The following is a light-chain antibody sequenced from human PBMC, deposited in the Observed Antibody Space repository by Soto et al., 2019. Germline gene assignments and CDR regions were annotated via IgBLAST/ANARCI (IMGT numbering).Light chain of an antibody. CDR2: GIS. V-gene: IGKV3-20*01. J-gene: IGKJ2*01. Sequence: EIVLTQSPGTLSLSPGERATLSCRASQTVNNNFFAWYQQKPGQAPRLLMYGISTRATGIPDRFSGSGPGTDFTLTISRLEPEDFAVYYCQQYGSSPLYTFGQGTKLEIK. CDR1: QTVNNNF. CDR3: QQYGSSPLYT.